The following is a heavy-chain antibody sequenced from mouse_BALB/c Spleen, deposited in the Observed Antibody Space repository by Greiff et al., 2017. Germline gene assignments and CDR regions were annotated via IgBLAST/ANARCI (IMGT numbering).Heavy chain of an antibody. CDR1: GYTFSSYW. CDR2: ILPGSGST. V-gene: IGHV1-9*01. D-gene: IGHD3-3*01. Sequence: VQLQQSGAELMKPGASVKISCKATGYTFSSYWIEWVKQRPGHGLEWIGEILPGSGSTNYNQKFKDKATLTADKSSSTAYMQLSSLTSEDSAVYYCARGGAGYAMDYWGQGTSVTVSS. CDR3: ARGGAGYAMDY. J-gene: IGHJ4*01.